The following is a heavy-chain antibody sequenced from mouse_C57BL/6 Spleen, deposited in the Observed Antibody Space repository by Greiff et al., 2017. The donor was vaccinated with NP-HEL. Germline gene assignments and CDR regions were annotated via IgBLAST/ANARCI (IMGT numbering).Heavy chain of an antibody. CDR2: INPNYGTT. CDR1: GYSFTDYN. Sequence: EVQLQQSGPELVKPGASVKISCKASGYSFTDYNMNWVKQSNGKSLEWIGVINPNYGTTSYNQKFKGKATLTVDQSSSTAYMQINSLTSEDSAVYYCARGAYYGSSYGAWFAYWGQGTLVTVSA. D-gene: IGHD1-1*01. CDR3: ARGAYYGSSYGAWFAY. J-gene: IGHJ3*01. V-gene: IGHV1-39*01.